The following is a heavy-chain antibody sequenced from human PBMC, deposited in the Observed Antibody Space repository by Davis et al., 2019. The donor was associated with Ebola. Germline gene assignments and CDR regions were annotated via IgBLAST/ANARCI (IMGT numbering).Heavy chain of an antibody. J-gene: IGHJ6*02. Sequence: ARSLTLSCPPSGFTFSSYWMSCVRQAPGNGLEWVAVISSDGSNKYYADSMKGRFTISRDNSKNTLYLQMNSLRAEDTAVYYCAKQMATIPRWYGMDVWGQGTTVTVSS. D-gene: IGHD5-24*01. CDR2: ISSDGSNK. CDR1: GFTFSSYW. V-gene: IGHV3-30*18. CDR3: AKQMATIPRWYGMDV.